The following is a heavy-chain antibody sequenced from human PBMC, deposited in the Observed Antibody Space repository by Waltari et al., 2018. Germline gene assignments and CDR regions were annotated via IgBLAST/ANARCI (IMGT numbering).Heavy chain of an antibody. CDR3: ARSPSIAAADPFDY. V-gene: IGHV2-70*04. Sequence: QVTLKESGPALVKPTQTLTLTCTFSGFSLSTSGMRVSWIRQPPGKALEWLARIDWDDDKFYSTSLKTRLTISKDTSKNQVVLTMTNMDPVDTATYYCARSPSIAAADPFDYWGQGTLVTVSS. CDR2: IDWDDDK. J-gene: IGHJ4*02. CDR1: GFSLSTSGMR. D-gene: IGHD6-13*01.